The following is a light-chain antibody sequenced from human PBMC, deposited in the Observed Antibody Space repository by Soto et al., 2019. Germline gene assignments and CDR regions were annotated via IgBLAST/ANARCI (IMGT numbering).Light chain of an antibody. CDR2: ENN. V-gene: IGLV1-51*02. Sequence: QPVLTQPPSVSAAPGQKVTISCSGSSSNIGNNYVSWYQQLPGTAPKLLIYENNKRPSGIPDRFSGSKSGTSATLGITGLQTGDEADYYCGTWDSSLNSWVFGGGTKLTVL. J-gene: IGLJ3*02. CDR3: GTWDSSLNSWV. CDR1: SSNIGNNY.